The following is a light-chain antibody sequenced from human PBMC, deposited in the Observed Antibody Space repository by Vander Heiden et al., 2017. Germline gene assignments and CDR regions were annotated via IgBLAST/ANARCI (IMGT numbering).Light chain of an antibody. Sequence: DIVKTQSPDHLAVSLGERATNNKNYLAWYQQKPGQPPKLLINWASTRESGVPDRFSGSGSGTDFTLTISSLQAEDVAVYYCQQSSTAPLTFGGGTKVEIK. CDR3: QQSSTAPLT. V-gene: IGKV4-1*01. CDR2: WAS. J-gene: IGKJ4*01. CDR1: NKNY.